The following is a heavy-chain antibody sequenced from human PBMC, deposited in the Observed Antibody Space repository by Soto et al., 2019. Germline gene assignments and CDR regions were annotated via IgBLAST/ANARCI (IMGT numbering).Heavy chain of an antibody. D-gene: IGHD3-10*01. J-gene: IGHJ4*02. CDR2: IGSVSDT. Sequence: EVQLVESGGGLVQRGGSLRLSCAASGFTFRNYDMHWVRQATGKGLEWVSGIGSVSDTYYPGSVKGRFTISRENAKNSLYLQMNSLRAGDTSVYYCARGYYSGSGSYLFDYWGQGTLVTVPS. CDR3: ARGYYSGSGSYLFDY. V-gene: IGHV3-13*01. CDR1: GFTFRNYD.